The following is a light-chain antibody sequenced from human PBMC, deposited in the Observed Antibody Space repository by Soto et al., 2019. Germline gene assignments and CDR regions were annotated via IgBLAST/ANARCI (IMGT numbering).Light chain of an antibody. CDR2: GVT. J-gene: IGKJ1*01. Sequence: EIVLTQSPGTLSLSPGERATLSCRASQSVSSSYLAWYQQKPGQAPRHLIYGVTISATGITDRSCGSGSGTDFTLTICILEPEDLAVYYWQQYGSSTRTFGQGTKVDIK. V-gene: IGKV3-20*01. CDR1: QSVSSSY. CDR3: QQYGSSTRT.